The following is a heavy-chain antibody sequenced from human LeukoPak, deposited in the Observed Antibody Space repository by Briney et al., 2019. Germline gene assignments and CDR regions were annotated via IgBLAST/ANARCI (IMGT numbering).Heavy chain of an antibody. Sequence: ASVKVSCKASGYTFTSYGISWVRQAPGQGPAWMGWISPYNGNRNYAQKLQGRVTMTTDTSTSTAYMELRSLRSDDTAVYYCARHYDGSGSTFDYWGQGTLVTVSS. V-gene: IGHV1-18*01. J-gene: IGHJ4*02. D-gene: IGHD3-22*01. CDR2: ISPYNGNR. CDR1: GYTFTSYG. CDR3: ARHYDGSGSTFDY.